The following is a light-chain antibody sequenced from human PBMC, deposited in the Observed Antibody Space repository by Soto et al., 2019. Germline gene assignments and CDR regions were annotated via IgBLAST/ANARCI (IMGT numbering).Light chain of an antibody. Sequence: ESVLTQSPGTLSLSPGERATLSCRASQSVSSSFLAWSQLKPGQAPRLLIYGASSRATGIPDRFSGSGSATDFTIAISRLEPEDSAVYYCQQYDSSPRTFGQGPKVEIK. CDR2: GAS. CDR3: QQYDSSPRT. V-gene: IGKV3-20*01. J-gene: IGKJ1*01. CDR1: QSVSSSF.